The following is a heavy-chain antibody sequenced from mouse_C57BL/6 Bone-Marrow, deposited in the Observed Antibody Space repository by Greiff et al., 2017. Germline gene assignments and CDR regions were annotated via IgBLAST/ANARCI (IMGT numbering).Heavy chain of an antibody. D-gene: IGHD1-1*01. V-gene: IGHV1-52*01. CDR3: ARGNYYGSSGAWFAY. CDR2: IDPSDSET. CDR1: GYTFTSYW. Sequence: VQLQQPGAELVRPGSSVKLSCKASGYTFTSYWMHWVKQRPIQGLEWIGNIDPSDSETHYNQKFKDKAPLTVDKSSSTAYMQLSSLTSEDSAVYYCARGNYYGSSGAWFAYWGQGTLVTVSA. J-gene: IGHJ3*01.